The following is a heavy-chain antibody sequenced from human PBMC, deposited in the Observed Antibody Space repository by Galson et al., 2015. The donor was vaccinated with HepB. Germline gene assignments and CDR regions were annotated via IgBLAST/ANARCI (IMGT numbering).Heavy chain of an antibody. V-gene: IGHV3-9*01. D-gene: IGHD5-18*01. CDR1: GFTFDDYA. J-gene: IGHJ4*02. Sequence: LRLSCAASGFTFDDYAMHWVRQAPGKGLEWVSGISWNSGSIGYADSVKGRFTISRDNAKNSLYLQMNSLRAEDTALYYCAKGGYSYGSYFDYWGQGTLVTVSS. CDR2: ISWNSGSI. CDR3: AKGGYSYGSYFDY.